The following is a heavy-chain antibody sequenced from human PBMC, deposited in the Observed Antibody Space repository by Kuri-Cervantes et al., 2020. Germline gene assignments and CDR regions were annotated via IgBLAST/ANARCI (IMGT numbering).Heavy chain of an antibody. D-gene: IGHD6-19*01. CDR2: ISWNSGSI. Sequence: GGSLRLSCAASGFTFDDYAMHWVRQAPGKGLEWVSGISWNSGSIGYADSVKGRFTISRDNAKNSLYLQMNSLRAEDTAVYYCARELVKDSSGLYYFDYWGQGTLVTVSS. J-gene: IGHJ4*02. CDR1: GFTFDDYA. V-gene: IGHV3-9*01. CDR3: ARELVKDSSGLYYFDY.